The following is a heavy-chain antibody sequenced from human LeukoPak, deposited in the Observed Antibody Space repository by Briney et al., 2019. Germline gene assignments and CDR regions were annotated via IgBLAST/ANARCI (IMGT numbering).Heavy chain of an antibody. Sequence: ASVKVSFKASGYTVTSYVISWVRQAPGQGLEWMGWISAYNGNTNYAQKLQGRVTMTTDTSTSTAYMELRSLRSDDTAVYYCARGDWGDNWFDPWGQGTLVTVSS. CDR2: ISAYNGNT. D-gene: IGHD3/OR15-3a*01. J-gene: IGHJ5*02. CDR1: GYTVTSYV. CDR3: ARGDWGDNWFDP. V-gene: IGHV1-18*01.